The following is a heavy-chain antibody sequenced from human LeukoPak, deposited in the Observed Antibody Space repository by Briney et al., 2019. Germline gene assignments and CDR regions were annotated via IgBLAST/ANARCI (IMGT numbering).Heavy chain of an antibody. D-gene: IGHD5-12*01. CDR2: INSDGSST. CDR1: GFTFSSYW. J-gene: IGHJ3*02. V-gene: IGHV3-74*01. CDR3: ARDGYSGYDLVGGSI. Sequence: GGSLRLSCAASGFTFSSYWMHWVRQGPGKGLVWVSRINSDGSSTNYADSVRGRFTISRDNAENTLYLQMNSLRVEDTAVYYCARDGYSGYDLVGGSIWGQGTMVSVSS.